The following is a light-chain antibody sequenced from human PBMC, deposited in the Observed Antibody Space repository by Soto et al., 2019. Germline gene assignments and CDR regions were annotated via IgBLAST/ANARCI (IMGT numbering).Light chain of an antibody. Sequence: DIQMTQSPSSLSESAGDRVTITCRASQGISTYLNWYQQKPGKAPKLLIYDASSLESGVPSRFSGSGSGTEFTLTISSLQPDDFATYYCQQYNTYYSFGQGTKVDIK. CDR2: DAS. CDR3: QQYNTYYS. J-gene: IGKJ2*03. CDR1: QGISTY. V-gene: IGKV1-5*01.